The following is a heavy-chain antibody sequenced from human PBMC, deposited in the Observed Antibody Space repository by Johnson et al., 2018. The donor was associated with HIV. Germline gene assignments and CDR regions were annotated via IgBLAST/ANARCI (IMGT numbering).Heavy chain of an antibody. CDR3: ARGSEDAFDI. D-gene: IGHD1-26*01. CDR1: SNY. J-gene: IGHJ3*02. CDR2: IYSGGST. V-gene: IGHV3-66*01. Sequence: MQLVESGGGLVQPGGSLRLSCVGSSNYKSWVRQAPGKGLEWVSVIYSGGSTYYADSVKGRFTISRENAKNSLSLQMNSLRAGDTAVYYCARGSEDAFDIWGQGTMVTVSS.